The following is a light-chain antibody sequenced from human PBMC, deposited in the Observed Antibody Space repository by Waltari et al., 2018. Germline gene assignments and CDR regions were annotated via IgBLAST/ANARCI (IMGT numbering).Light chain of an antibody. CDR2: KAS. J-gene: IGKJ4*01. Sequence: DIQMTQSPSSLSASVGDRVTITCRASQGISYYLAWYQQIPGKAPKLLIYKASTLQSWVPSRFSGSGSGTDFTLTISSLQPEDFATYYCQQHNSNPLTFGGGTKVEIK. V-gene: IGKV1-16*01. CDR3: QQHNSNPLT. CDR1: QGISYY.